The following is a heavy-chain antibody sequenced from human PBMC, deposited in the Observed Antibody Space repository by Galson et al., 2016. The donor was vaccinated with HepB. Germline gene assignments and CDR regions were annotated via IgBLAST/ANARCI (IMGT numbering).Heavy chain of an antibody. D-gene: IGHD3-22*01. V-gene: IGHV5-10-1*01. Sequence: QSGAEVKKPGESLRISCTGSGYTFTNYWITWVRQMPGKGLEWMGRIDPSDSYTKYSPSFQGHVTISADKSISTAYLQWSSLKAPDTAMYYCAKYYYNSSGYWEEYWGQGTLVTVSS. CDR2: IDPSDSYT. CDR3: AKYYYNSSGYWEEY. CDR1: GYTFTNYW. J-gene: IGHJ4*02.